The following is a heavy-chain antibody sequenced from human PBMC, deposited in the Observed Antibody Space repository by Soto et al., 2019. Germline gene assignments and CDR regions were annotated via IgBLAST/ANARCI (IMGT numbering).Heavy chain of an antibody. CDR1: GYTFTSYD. CDR2: MNPNSGNT. V-gene: IGHV1-8*01. D-gene: IGHD5-12*01. Sequence: QVQLVQSGAEVKKPGASVKVSCKASGYTFTSYDINWVRQATGQGLEWMGWMNPNSGNTGYAQKFQGRVTMNRTTSISTAYMALSSLRSEDTAVYYCARGMAPRYYYYGMDVWGQGTTVTVSS. J-gene: IGHJ6*02. CDR3: ARGMAPRYYYYGMDV.